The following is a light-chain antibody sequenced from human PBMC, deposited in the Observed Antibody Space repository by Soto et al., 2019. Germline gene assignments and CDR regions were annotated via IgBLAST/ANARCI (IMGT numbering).Light chain of an antibody. J-gene: IGLJ1*01. CDR3: SSYTSSSTFV. V-gene: IGLV2-18*02. CDR2: EVS. CDR1: SSDVGSYNR. Sequence: QPVLTQPPSVSGSPGQSVTISCPGTSSDVGSYNRVSWYQQPPGTAPKLMIYEVSNRPSGVPDRFSGSKSGNTASLTISGLQAEDEADYYCSSYTSSSTFVFGTGTKVTV.